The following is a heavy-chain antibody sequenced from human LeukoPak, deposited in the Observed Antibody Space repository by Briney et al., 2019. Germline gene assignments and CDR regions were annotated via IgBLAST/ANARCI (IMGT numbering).Heavy chain of an antibody. CDR2: INHSGST. CDR1: GGSFSGYY. D-gene: IGHD2-15*01. CDR3: ARGAPPGYCSGGSCYRVSYYYYYMDV. J-gene: IGHJ6*03. V-gene: IGHV4-34*01. Sequence: SETLSLTCAVYGGSFSGYYWSWIRQPPGKGLEWIGEINHSGSTNYNPSLKSRVTISVDTSKNQFSLKLSSVTAADTAVYYCARGAPPGYCSGGSCYRVSYYYYYMDVWGKGTTVTVSS.